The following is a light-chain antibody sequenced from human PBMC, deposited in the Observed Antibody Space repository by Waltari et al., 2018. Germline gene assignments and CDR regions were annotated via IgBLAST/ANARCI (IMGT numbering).Light chain of an antibody. CDR1: SSAVARYNL. J-gene: IGLJ2*01. Sequence: QSALTQPASVSGSPGQSITISCPGTSSAVARYNLVPWYQQYPGKAPRLVIYEVFKRPASVSSRFSGSKSGSTASLTISGVQAEDEATYYCSSYAGRSILIFGGGT. CDR3: SSYAGRSILI. CDR2: EVF. V-gene: IGLV2-23*02.